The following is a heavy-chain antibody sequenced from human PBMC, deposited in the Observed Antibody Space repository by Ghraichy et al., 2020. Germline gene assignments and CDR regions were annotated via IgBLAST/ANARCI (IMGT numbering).Heavy chain of an antibody. CDR1: GGSVSSGSYY. J-gene: IGHJ4*02. Sequence: SETLSLTCTVSGGSVSSGSYYWSWIRQPPGKGLEWIGYIYYSGSTNYNPSLKSRVTISVDTSKNQFSLKLSSVTAADTAVYYCARDLIAAAGICDYWGQGTLVTVSS. CDR3: ARDLIAAAGICDY. CDR2: IYYSGST. V-gene: IGHV4-61*01. D-gene: IGHD6-13*01.